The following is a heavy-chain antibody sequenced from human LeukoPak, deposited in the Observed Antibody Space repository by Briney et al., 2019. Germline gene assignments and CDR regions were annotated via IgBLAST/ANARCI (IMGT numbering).Heavy chain of an antibody. J-gene: IGHJ3*02. CDR3: ARNLWFGESSDAFDM. V-gene: IGHV1-2*02. D-gene: IGHD3-10*01. CDR1: GYTFTSYD. Sequence: EASVKVSCKASGYTFTSYDINWVRQAPGQGLEWMGWINPKSGGTNYAQKFQGRVTMTRDTSISTAYMDMSSLRSDDTAVYYCARNLWFGESSDAFDMWGQGTMVTVSS. CDR2: INPKSGGT.